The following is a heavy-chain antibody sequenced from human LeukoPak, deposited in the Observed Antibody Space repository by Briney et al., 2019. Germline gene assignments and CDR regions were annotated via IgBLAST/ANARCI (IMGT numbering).Heavy chain of an antibody. Sequence: SQTLSLTCAISGDSVSNNSAAWNWIRQSPSRGLEWLGRTYYRSKWYNDYAVSVTSRITISPDTSKNQFSLQLKSVTPEDTAVYHCARGRSWGESGFDYWGQGTLVTVSS. J-gene: IGHJ4*02. V-gene: IGHV6-1*01. CDR3: ARGRSWGESGFDY. CDR1: GDSVSNNSAA. D-gene: IGHD6-13*01. CDR2: TYYRSKWYN.